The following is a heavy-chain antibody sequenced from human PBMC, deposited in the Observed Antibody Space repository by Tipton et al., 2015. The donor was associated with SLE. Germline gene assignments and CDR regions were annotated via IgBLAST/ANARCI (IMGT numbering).Heavy chain of an antibody. Sequence: TLSLTCTVSGGSISDIIYSWSWIRQPPGKGLEWIGNIYHSGSTYYNPSLKSRVTISIDRSKNQFSLNLRSVTAADTAVYYCARGRYFDSTGFRSEHWFFGMDVWGQGTTVTVSS. CDR3: ARGRYFDSTGFRSEHWFFGMDV. CDR1: GGSISDIIYS. CDR2: IYHSGST. J-gene: IGHJ6*02. V-gene: IGHV4-30-2*01. D-gene: IGHD2/OR15-2a*01.